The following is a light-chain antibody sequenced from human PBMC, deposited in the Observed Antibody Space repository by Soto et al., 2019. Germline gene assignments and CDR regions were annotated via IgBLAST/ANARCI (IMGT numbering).Light chain of an antibody. V-gene: IGKV4-1*01. CDR2: GAS. J-gene: IGKJ4*01. Sequence: DIVMTQSPDSLAVSLGERATINCESSQTVLSSSDNHNYLAWFQQKIGQPPKLLIYGASIRESGVPDRFSGSGSGTDFTLTISSLQAEDVAVYYCQQYYGSPLTFGGGTKVEIK. CDR3: QQYYGSPLT. CDR1: QTVLSSSDNHNY.